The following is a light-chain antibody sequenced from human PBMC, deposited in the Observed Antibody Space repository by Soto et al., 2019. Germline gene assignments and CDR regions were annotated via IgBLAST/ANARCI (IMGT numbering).Light chain of an antibody. J-gene: IGLJ1*01. V-gene: IGLV2-11*01. CDR3: CSYAGNYTYV. CDR1: SSDVGGYNY. Sequence: QSALTQPRSVSGSPGQSVTISCTGTSSDVGGYNYVSWYQQNPGKAPKLMIHDVTKRPSGVPDRFSGSKSGNTASLTISGLQAEDEADYYCCSYAGNYTYVFETGTKLTVL. CDR2: DVT.